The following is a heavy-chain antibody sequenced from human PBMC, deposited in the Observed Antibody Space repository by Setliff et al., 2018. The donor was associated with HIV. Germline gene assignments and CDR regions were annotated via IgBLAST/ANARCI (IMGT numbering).Heavy chain of an antibody. V-gene: IGHV3-74*01. CDR2: INSDGGTT. J-gene: IGHJ6*03. CDR3: ASAYCGGDCYSRTRKFYYYYYMDV. CDR1: GFTFSSYW. D-gene: IGHD2-21*02. Sequence: PGGSLRLSCAASGFTFSSYWMHWVRQAPGKGLVWVSLINSDGGTTYYADSVQGRFTISRDNAKNTLYLQMNSLRAEDTAVYYCASAYCGGDCYSRTRKFYYYYYMDVWGRGTTVTVSS.